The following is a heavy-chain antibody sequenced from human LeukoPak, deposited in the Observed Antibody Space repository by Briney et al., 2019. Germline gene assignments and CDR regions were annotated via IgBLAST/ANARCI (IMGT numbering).Heavy chain of an antibody. CDR2: ISSSSSYI. D-gene: IGHD1-26*01. V-gene: IGHV3-21*01. CDR3: ARDQVGAVDY. CDR1: GFTFSSYS. J-gene: IGHJ4*02. Sequence: GGSLRLSCAASGFTFSSYSMNWVRQAPGKGLEWVSSISSSSSYIYYADSVKGRFTISRDNSKNTLYLQMNSLRAEDTAVYYCARDQVGAVDYWGQGTLVTVSS.